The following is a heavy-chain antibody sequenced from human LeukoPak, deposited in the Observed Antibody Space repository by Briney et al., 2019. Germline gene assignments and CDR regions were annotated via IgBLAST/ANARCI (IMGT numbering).Heavy chain of an antibody. CDR3: ARDLRGYCSGGSCDDAFDI. D-gene: IGHD2-15*01. V-gene: IGHV3-11*04. Sequence: GGSLRLSCAASGFTFSDYYMSWIRQAPGKGLEWVSYISSSGSTIYYADSVKGRFTISRDNAKNSLYLQMNSLRAEDTAVYYCARDLRGYCSGGSCDDAFDIWGQGTMVTVSS. CDR2: ISSSGSTI. CDR1: GFTFSDYY. J-gene: IGHJ3*02.